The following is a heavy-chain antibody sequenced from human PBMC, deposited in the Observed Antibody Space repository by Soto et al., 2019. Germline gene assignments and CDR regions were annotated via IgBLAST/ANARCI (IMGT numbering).Heavy chain of an antibody. V-gene: IGHV4-31*03. CDR2: IYYSGST. Sequence: QVQLQESGPGLVKPSQTLSLTCTVSGGSISSGVYYWSWIRQHPGKGLEWIGYIYYSGSTYYNPSLKSRVTISVDTSKNQFSLNLYSVTAADTAVYYCVRGATVTANWFDPWGQGTLVTVSS. D-gene: IGHD4-4*01. CDR1: GGSISSGVYY. CDR3: VRGATVTANWFDP. J-gene: IGHJ5*02.